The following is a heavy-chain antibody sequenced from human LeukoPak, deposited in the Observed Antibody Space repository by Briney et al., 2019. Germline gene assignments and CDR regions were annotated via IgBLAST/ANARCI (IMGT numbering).Heavy chain of an antibody. Sequence: ASVKVSCKASGYTFTAYYMHWVRQAPGQGLEWMGWINCNSGGTNYAQKFQGRVTMTRDTSISTAYMELSSLRSDDTAMYYCARGSVDTAMAKGYYYYYYGMDVWGQGTTVTVSS. J-gene: IGHJ6*02. D-gene: IGHD5-18*01. CDR2: INCNSGGT. CDR1: GYTFTAYY. V-gene: IGHV1-2*02. CDR3: ARGSVDTAMAKGYYYYYYGMDV.